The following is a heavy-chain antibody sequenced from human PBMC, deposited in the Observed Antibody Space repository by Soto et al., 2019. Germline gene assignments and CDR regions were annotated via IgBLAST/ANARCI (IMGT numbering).Heavy chain of an antibody. V-gene: IGHV3-30*18. CDR3: AKDNPFFDY. Sequence: QVQLVESGGGVVQPGRSLRLSWAASGFAFRTYGMHWVRRAPGKGLEWVAVISYDGSSKYYADSVKGRFTISRDNSKNTLSLQMNSLRAEDMAVYYCAKDNPFFDYWGQGTLVTVSS. CDR1: GFAFRTYG. CDR2: ISYDGSSK. J-gene: IGHJ4*02.